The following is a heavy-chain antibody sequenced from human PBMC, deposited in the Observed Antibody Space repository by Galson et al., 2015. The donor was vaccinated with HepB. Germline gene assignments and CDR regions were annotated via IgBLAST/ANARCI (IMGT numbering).Heavy chain of an antibody. J-gene: IGHJ4*02. Sequence: SLRLSCAASGFTFSTFAMGWVRQAPGKGLEWVSTLHNDGVTTHIADSVRGRFTISRDNSINTLFLQMNSLGVEDTALYYCAKFRGMDIGEYHFDHWGQGTLVTVSS. V-gene: IGHV3-23*05. CDR3: AKFRGMDIGEYHFDH. CDR1: GFTFSTFA. D-gene: IGHD2-2*03. CDR2: LHNDGVTT.